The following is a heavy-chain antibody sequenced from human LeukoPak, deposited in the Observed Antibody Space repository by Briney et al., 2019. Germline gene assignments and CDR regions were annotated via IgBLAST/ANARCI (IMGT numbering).Heavy chain of an antibody. V-gene: IGHV3-74*01. J-gene: IGHJ4*02. CDR1: GFTFSSFA. CDR2: INIDGSST. Sequence: GGSLRLSCAASGFTFSSFAMSWVRQAPGKGLVWVSRINIDGSSTSYADSVKGRFTISRDNAKNTLSLQMNSLRAEDTVVYYCAKIPKGGYFDSWGQGTLVTVSS. D-gene: IGHD2-2*01. CDR3: AKIPKGGYFDS.